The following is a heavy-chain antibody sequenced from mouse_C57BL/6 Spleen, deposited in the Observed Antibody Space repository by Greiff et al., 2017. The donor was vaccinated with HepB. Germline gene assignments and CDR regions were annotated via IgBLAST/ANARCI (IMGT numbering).Heavy chain of an antibody. Sequence: VQLKESGPGLVKPSQSLSLTCSVTGYSITSGYYWNWIRQFPGNKLEWMGYISYDGSNNYNPSLKNRISITRDTSKNQFFLKLNSVTTEDTATYYCARGDDYYGYDVVFFAYWGQGTLVTVSA. CDR1: GYSITSGYY. V-gene: IGHV3-6*01. CDR2: ISYDGSN. D-gene: IGHD2-2*01. J-gene: IGHJ3*01. CDR3: ARGDDYYGYDVVFFAY.